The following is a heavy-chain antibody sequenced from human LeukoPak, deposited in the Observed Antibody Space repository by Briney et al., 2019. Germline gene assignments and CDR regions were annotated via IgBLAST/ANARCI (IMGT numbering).Heavy chain of an antibody. CDR2: IYHSGST. V-gene: IGHV4-38-2*02. D-gene: IGHD3-3*01. CDR3: ARDRSPATIFGVVRLGNYYYYMDV. J-gene: IGHJ6*03. Sequence: SETLSLTCTVSGYSISSGYYWGWIRQPPGKGLEWIGSIYHSGSTYYNPSLKSRVTISVDTSKNQFSLKLSSVTAADTAVYYCARDRSPATIFGVVRLGNYYYYMDVWGKGTTVTVSS. CDR1: GYSISSGYY.